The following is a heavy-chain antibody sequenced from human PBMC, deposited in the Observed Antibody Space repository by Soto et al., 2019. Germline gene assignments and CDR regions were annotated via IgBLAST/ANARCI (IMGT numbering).Heavy chain of an antibody. J-gene: IGHJ2*01. CDR1: GGTINRYA. CDR3: AQTLGSAVAGPGRFDL. CDR2: ITPMFGIG. Sequence: QVQLVQSGTEVKKRGSSVKVSCKASGGTINRYAIRWLRQAPEQEPEWMGGITPMFGIGNYAQKFQGRVTISADESTTTVHMELRRLTCEDTAVYYCAQTLGSAVAGPGRFDLWGRGTRVIVSS. D-gene: IGHD6-19*01. V-gene: IGHV1-69*12.